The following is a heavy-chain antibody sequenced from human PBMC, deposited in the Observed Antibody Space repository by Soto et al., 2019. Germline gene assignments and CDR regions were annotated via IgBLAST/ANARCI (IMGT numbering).Heavy chain of an antibody. V-gene: IGHV1-69*13. Sequence: ASVKVSCKASGGTFSSYAISWVRQAPGQGLEWMGGIIPIFGTANYAQKFQGRVTITADESTSTAYMELSSLRSEDTAVYYCARASYSGSYPYYFDYWGQGTLVTVSS. D-gene: IGHD1-26*01. CDR2: IIPIFGTA. J-gene: IGHJ4*02. CDR3: ARASYSGSYPYYFDY. CDR1: GGTFSSYA.